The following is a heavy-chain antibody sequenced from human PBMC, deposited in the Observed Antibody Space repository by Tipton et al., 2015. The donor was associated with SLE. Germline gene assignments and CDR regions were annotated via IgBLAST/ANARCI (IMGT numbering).Heavy chain of an antibody. V-gene: IGHV1-3*01. CDR3: AEVPFVVVQAAENYFDY. CDR1: GYTFTSYA. Sequence: QSGAEVKKPGASVKVSCKASGYTFTSYAMHWVRQAPGQRLEWMGWINAGNGNTKYSQKFQGRVTITRDTSASTAYMELSSLRSEDPAVYYCAEVPFVVVQAAENYFDYWAQGPLVTVSS. D-gene: IGHD2-2*01. CDR2: INAGNGNT. J-gene: IGHJ4*02.